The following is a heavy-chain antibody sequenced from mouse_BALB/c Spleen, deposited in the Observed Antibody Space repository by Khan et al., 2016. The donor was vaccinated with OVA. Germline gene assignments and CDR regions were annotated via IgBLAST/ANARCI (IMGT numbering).Heavy chain of an antibody. J-gene: IGHJ1*01. CDR1: GYTFTNYW. CDR2: IYPYPGGAYT. CDR3: ASRDSGYFDD. V-gene: IGHV1-63*02. Sequence: QVQLKESGAELVRPGTSVTISCKASGYTFTNYWLGWLQQRPGLGLEWLGVIYPYPGGAYTYYNESFLAKATLTADTSSCTAYMSLSSLTSEDSAVSFCASRDSGYFDDWGAGTTVTVSS. D-gene: IGHD3-3*01.